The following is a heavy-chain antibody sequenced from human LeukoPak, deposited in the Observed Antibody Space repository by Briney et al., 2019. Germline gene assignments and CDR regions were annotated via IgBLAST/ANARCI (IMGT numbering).Heavy chain of an antibody. V-gene: IGHV4-39*07. CDR1: GGSISTSNYY. CDR3: ASRSRVNQYSSGWYIRGGYY. CDR2: IFYSGST. D-gene: IGHD6-19*01. J-gene: IGHJ4*02. Sequence: PSETLSLTCTVSGGSISTSNYYWGWIRQPPGKGLEWIGNIFYSGSTYYSPSLKSRVTISVDTSKNQFSLKLSSVTAADTAVYYCASRSRVNQYSSGWYIRGGYYWGQGTLVTVSS.